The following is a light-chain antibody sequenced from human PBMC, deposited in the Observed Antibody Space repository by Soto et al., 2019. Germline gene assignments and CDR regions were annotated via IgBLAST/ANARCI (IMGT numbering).Light chain of an antibody. V-gene: IGLV7-46*01. CDR3: LLSYSGTNWV. Sequence: QTVVTQEPSLTVSPGGTVTLTCGSSTGAVTSGHYPYWFQQKPGQAPRTLIYDTTNKHSWTPARFSGSLLGGKAALTLAGAQSDDEADYYCLLSYSGTNWVFGGGTKVTVL. CDR2: DTT. J-gene: IGLJ3*02. CDR1: TGAVTSGHY.